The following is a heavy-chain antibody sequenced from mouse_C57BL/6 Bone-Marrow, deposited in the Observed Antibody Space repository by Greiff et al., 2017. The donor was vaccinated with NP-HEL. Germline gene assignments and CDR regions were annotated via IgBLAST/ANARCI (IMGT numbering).Heavy chain of an antibody. J-gene: IGHJ2*01. CDR1: GYAFSSSW. CDR3: ARSVYYYGFDY. CDR2: IYPGDGDT. V-gene: IGHV1-82*01. Sequence: QVQLQQSGPELVKPGASVKISCKASGYAFSSSWMNWVKQRPGKGLEWIGRIYPGDGDTNYNGKFKGKATLTADKSSSTAYMQLSSLTSEDSAVYFCARSVYYYGFDYWGQGTTLTVSS. D-gene: IGHD1-1*01.